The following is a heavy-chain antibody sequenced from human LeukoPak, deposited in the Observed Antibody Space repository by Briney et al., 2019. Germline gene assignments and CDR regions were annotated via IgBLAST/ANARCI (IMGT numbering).Heavy chain of an antibody. CDR1: GSIFTNYW. D-gene: IGHD3-10*01. CDR2: IYPADSDT. V-gene: IGHV5-51*01. J-gene: IGHJ4*02. Sequence: GESLKISCQVSGSIFTNYWIGWVRQLPGKGLESMGIIYPADSDTTYSPSFEGQVTISADESIDTVYLQWSSLKASDTATYYCARQSRDGSKTRGYYFDSWGQGTLVTVSS. CDR3: ARQSRDGSKTRGYYFDS.